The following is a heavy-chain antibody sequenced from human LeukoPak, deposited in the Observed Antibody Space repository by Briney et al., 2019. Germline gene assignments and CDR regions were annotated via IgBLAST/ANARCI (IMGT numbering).Heavy chain of an antibody. D-gene: IGHD6-13*01. CDR2: ISAYNGNT. CDR1: GYTFPSYG. Sequence: ASVKVSCQASGYTFPSYGISWVRQAPGQGLEWMGWISAYNGNTNYAQKLQGRVTMTTDTSTSTAYMELRSLRSDDTAVYYCARVIRQQLVTTHRQFNWFDPWGQGTLVTVSS. J-gene: IGHJ5*02. CDR3: ARVIRQQLVTTHRQFNWFDP. V-gene: IGHV1-18*01.